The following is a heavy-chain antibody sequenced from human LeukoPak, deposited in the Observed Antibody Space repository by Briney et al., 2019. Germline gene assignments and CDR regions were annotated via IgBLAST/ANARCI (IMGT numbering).Heavy chain of an antibody. Sequence: PGGSLRLSCAASGFTFSDYYMSWVRQAPGKGLEGVSYISGSSGYINYADSVKGRFTISRDNAKDSLYLQMNSLRAEDTAVYYCARSPYYAGAFVDYWGQGTLVTVSS. J-gene: IGHJ4*02. V-gene: IGHV3-11*06. CDR1: GFTFSDYY. D-gene: IGHD4-23*01. CDR3: ARSPYYAGAFVDY. CDR2: ISGSSGYI.